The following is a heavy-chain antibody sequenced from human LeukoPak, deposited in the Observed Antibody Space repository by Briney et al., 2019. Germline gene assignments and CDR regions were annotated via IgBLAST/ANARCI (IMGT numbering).Heavy chain of an antibody. CDR2: ISGSGGGT. J-gene: IGHJ4*02. CDR3: AHFGCSSTSCLDY. V-gene: IGHV3-23*01. D-gene: IGHD2-2*01. CDR1: GFTFSDYY. Sequence: PGGSLRLSCAASGFTFSDYYMSWGRGTPGGGLGWGSAISGSGGGTYYTDSVKGGFTISRENSKNTLYLQMNSLRPEDTAVYYCAHFGCSSTSCLDYWGQGTLVTVSS.